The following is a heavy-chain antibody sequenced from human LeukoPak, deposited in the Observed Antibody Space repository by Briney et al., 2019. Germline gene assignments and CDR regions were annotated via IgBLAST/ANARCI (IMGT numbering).Heavy chain of an antibody. CDR3: ARAVTGYDY. CDR2: INPNSGGT. CDR1: GYTFTGYY. V-gene: IGHV1-2*06. D-gene: IGHD6-19*01. J-gene: IGHJ4*02. Sequence: ASVKVSCKASGYTFTGYYMHWVRQAPGQGLEWMGRINPNSGGTNYAQNFQGRVTMTRDTSISTAYMELSSLTFDDTAVYYCARAVTGYDYWGQGTLVTVSS.